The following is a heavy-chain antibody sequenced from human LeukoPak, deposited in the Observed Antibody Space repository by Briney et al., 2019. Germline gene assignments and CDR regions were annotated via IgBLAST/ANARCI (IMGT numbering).Heavy chain of an antibody. J-gene: IGHJ4*02. D-gene: IGHD3-22*01. Sequence: SETLSLTCTVSGGSISSSSYYWGWIRQPPGKGLEWIGSIYYSGSTYYNPSLKSRVTISVDTSKNQFSLKLSSVTAADTAVYYCARAYYDSSGYYDYWGQGTLVTVSS. CDR3: ARAYYDSSGYYDY. CDR1: GGSISSSSYY. CDR2: IYYSGST. V-gene: IGHV4-39*01.